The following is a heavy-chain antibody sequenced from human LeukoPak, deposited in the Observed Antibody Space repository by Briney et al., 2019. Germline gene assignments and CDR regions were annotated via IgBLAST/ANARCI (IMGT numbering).Heavy chain of an antibody. Sequence: SETLSLTCTVSGGSISSGDYYWSWIRQPPGKGLEWIGYIYYSGSTYYNPPLKSRVTISVDTSTNQFSLKLSSVTAADTAVYYCARTPIYDILTGPDYWGQGTLVTVSS. CDR3: ARTPIYDILTGPDY. CDR2: IYYSGST. CDR1: GGSISSGDYY. V-gene: IGHV4-30-4*08. D-gene: IGHD3-9*01. J-gene: IGHJ4*02.